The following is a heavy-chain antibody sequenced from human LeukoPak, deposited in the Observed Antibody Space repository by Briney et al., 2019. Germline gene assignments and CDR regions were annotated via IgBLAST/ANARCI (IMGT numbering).Heavy chain of an antibody. CDR1: GGSISSSSYY. D-gene: IGHD1-26*01. CDR2: IYYSGST. CDR3: ARMYSGSYYGSQRFDY. V-gene: IGHV4-39*01. Sequence: PSETLSLTCTVSGGSISSSSYYWGWIRQPPGKGLEWIGSIYYSGSTYYNPSLKSRVTISVDTSKNQFSLKLSSVTAADTAVYYCARMYSGSYYGSQRFDYWGQGTLVTVSS. J-gene: IGHJ4*02.